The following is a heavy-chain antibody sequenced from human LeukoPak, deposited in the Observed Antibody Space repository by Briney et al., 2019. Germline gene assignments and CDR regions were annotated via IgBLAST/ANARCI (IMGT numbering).Heavy chain of an antibody. D-gene: IGHD5-18*01. J-gene: IGHJ3*02. CDR2: IKSKTDGGTT. V-gene: IGHV3-15*01. CDR3: TTGYSYGIDAFDI. CDR1: GFTFSNAW. Sequence: TGGSLRLSCAASGFTFSNAWMSWVRRAPGKGLEWVGRIKSKTDGGTTDYAAPVKGRFTISRDDSKNTLYLQMNSLKTEDTAVYYCTTGYSYGIDAFDIWGQGTMVTVSS.